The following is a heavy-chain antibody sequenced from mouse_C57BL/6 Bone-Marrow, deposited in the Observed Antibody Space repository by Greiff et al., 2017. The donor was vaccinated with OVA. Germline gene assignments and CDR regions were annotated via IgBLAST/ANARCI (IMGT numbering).Heavy chain of an antibody. Sequence: QVQLKQPGAELVKPGASVKLSCKASGYTFTSYWMHWVKQRPGQGLEWIGMIHPNSGSTNYNEKFKSKATLTVDKSSSTAYMQLRSLTSEASAVYYCARRDYDYDAWFAYWGQGTLVTVSA. J-gene: IGHJ3*01. CDR1: GYTFTSYW. D-gene: IGHD2-4*01. CDR2: IHPNSGST. V-gene: IGHV1-64*01. CDR3: ARRDYDYDAWFAY.